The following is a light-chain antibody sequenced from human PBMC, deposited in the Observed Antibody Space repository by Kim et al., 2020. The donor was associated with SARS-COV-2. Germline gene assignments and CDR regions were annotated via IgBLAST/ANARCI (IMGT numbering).Light chain of an antibody. CDR3: QQYGSSPLT. CDR1: QSVSSN. CDR2: GAS. J-gene: IGKJ4*01. Sequence: EIVMTQSPATLSVSPGERATLSCRASQSVSSNLAWYQQKPGQAPRLLIYGASSRATGIPDRFSGSGSGTDFTLTISRLEPEDFAVYYCQQYGSSPLTFVGGTKVDIK. V-gene: IGKV3-20*01.